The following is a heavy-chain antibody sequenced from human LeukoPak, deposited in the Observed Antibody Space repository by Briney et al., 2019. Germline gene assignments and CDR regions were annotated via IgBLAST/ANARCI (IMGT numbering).Heavy chain of an antibody. V-gene: IGHV3-21*01. Sequence: PGGSLRLSCAASGFTFSSYSMNWVRQAPGKGLEWVSSISSSSSYIYYADSVKGRFTISRDNAKNSLYLQMNSLRAEDTAVYYCARDYVEVGFGDPYFDYWGQGTLVIVSS. D-gene: IGHD3-16*01. CDR1: GFTFSSYS. CDR3: ARDYVEVGFGDPYFDY. CDR2: ISSSSSYI. J-gene: IGHJ4*02.